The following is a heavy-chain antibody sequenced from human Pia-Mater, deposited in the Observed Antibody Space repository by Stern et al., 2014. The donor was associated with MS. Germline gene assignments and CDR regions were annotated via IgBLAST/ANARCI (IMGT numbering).Heavy chain of an antibody. CDR2: IWYDGNNK. Sequence: QLGGSGGGVGQPGRALRLSRETVGVTFRNYGMHWGRPAPGKGGEGGAVIWYDGNNKYYADSVKGRFTVSRDNSKNTLYLQMNSLSAEDTAVYYCAGAYDSSGYYDYWGLGTLVTVSS. CDR3: AGAYDSSGYYDY. CDR1: GVTFRNYG. D-gene: IGHD3-22*01. J-gene: IGHJ4*02. V-gene: IGHV3-33*01.